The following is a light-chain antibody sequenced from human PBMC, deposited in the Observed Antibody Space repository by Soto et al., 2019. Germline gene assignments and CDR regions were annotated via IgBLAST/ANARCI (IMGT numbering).Light chain of an antibody. Sequence: QSVLTQPPSVSGAPGQRVTISCAGSSSNIGAGYDVHWYQRLPGTAPKLLIYANINRPSGVPDRFSGSKSGTSAYLAITGLQTEDEADYYCQSFDSSLSSWVFGGGTKLTVL. CDR3: QSFDSSLSSWV. V-gene: IGLV1-40*01. CDR1: SSNIGAGYD. J-gene: IGLJ3*02. CDR2: ANI.